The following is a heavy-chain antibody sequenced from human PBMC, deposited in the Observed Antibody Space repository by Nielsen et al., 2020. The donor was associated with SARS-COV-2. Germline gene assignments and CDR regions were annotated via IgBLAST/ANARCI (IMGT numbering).Heavy chain of an antibody. D-gene: IGHD3-16*01. CDR2: IYNSGLT. V-gene: IGHV4-4*02. CDR3: ARIYLGPFDI. J-gene: IGHJ3*02. CDR1: GGSISTDNW. Sequence: SETLSLTCGVSGGSISTDNWWCWVRQPPGRGLEYIGRIYNSGLTDYNPSLRSRVTISIDKTNNQFSLKLSSVTAEDTAVYFYARIYLGPFDIWGPGTMVTVSS.